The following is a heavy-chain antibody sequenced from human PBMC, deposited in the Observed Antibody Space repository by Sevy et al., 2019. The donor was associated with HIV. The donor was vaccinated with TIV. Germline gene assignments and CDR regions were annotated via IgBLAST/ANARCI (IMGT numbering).Heavy chain of an antibody. CDR3: ARGSIAVAGDAFDI. V-gene: IGHV3-21*01. D-gene: IGHD6-19*01. J-gene: IGHJ3*02. Sequence: GGSLRLSCAASGFTFSSYSMNWVRQAPGKGLEWIPSISSSSSYIYYADSVKGRFTISRDNAKNSLYLQMNSLRAEDTAVYYCARGSIAVAGDAFDIWGQGTMVTVSS. CDR1: GFTFSSYS. CDR2: ISSSSSYI.